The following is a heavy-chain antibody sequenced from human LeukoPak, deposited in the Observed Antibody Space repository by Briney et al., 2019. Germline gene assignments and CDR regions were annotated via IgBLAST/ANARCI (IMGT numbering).Heavy chain of an antibody. CDR1: GGSISSYY. V-gene: IGHV4-34*01. J-gene: IGHJ4*02. Sequence: PSETLSLTCTVSGGSISSYYWSWIRQPPGKGLEWIGEINHSGSTNYNPSLKSRVTISVDTSKNQFSLKLSSVTAADTAVYYCAPRDYDFWSGYYSWGQGTLVTVSS. CDR2: INHSGST. D-gene: IGHD3-3*01. CDR3: APRDYDFWSGYYS.